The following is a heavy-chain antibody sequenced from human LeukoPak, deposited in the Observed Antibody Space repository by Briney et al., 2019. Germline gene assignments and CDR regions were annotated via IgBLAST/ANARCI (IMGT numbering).Heavy chain of an antibody. J-gene: IGHJ4*02. CDR1: GFPFKNAW. Sequence: GGSLRLSCAASGFPFKNAWMSWVRKAPGKGLGWVGRIKSEAAAAATDYAAPVKGRFTISRDDSKNTVHLQMNSLKTEDTAIYFCAMTRGYSGYDLGYWGQGTLVTVSS. V-gene: IGHV3-15*01. D-gene: IGHD5-12*01. CDR3: AMTRGYSGYDLGY. CDR2: IKSEAAAAAT.